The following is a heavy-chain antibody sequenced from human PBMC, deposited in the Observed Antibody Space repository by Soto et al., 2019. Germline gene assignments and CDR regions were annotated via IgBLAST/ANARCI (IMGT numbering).Heavy chain of an antibody. D-gene: IGHD6-13*01. CDR1: GDSIDSRSYY. V-gene: IGHV4-31*03. CDR3: ARNLPAATSDVGFDS. CDR2: IFSSGGT. J-gene: IGHJ4*02. Sequence: SETLSLTCTVSGDSIDSRSYYWSWIRQHPGEGLEWIGYIFSSGGTFYNPSLKSRVTISMDTSRKSFSLNLKSVTAADTAVYYCARNLPAATSDVGFDSWGQGTLVTVSS.